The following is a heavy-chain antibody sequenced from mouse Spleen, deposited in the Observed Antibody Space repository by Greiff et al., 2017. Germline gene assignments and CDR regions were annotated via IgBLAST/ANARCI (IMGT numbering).Heavy chain of an antibody. J-gene: IGHJ4*01. CDR3: ARDGNYDEDYYAMDY. D-gene: IGHD2-4*01. CDR2: INYDGSST. Sequence: EVNLVESGGGLVQPGSSMKLSCTASGFTFSDYYMAWVRQVPEKGLEWVANINYDGSSTYYLDSLKSRFIISRDNAKNILYLQMSSLKSEDTATYYCARDGNYDEDYYAMDYWGQGTSVTVSS. V-gene: IGHV5-16*01. CDR1: GFTFSDYY.